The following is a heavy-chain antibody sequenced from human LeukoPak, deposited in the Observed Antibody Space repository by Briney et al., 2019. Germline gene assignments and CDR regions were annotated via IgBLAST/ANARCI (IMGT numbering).Heavy chain of an antibody. J-gene: IGHJ5*02. CDR3: VRGPYGASISKWFDP. Sequence: PSETLSLTCTVSRGSISGYSWSWIRQSPGGGLEWIGYIYYSGDTAYNPSLRSRVTLSVDTSKNQFSLQLRSVTTADTAVSYCVRGPYGASISKWFDPWGQGTQVIVSP. V-gene: IGHV4-59*01. CDR2: IYYSGDT. D-gene: IGHD4/OR15-4a*01. CDR1: RGSISGYS.